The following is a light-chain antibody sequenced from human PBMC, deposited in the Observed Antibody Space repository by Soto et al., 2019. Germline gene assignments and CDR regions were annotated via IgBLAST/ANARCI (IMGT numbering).Light chain of an antibody. J-gene: IGKJ1*01. CDR2: GAS. Sequence: EIVLTQSPGTLSLSPWERATLSCRASQSVSSSYLAWYQQKPGQAPRLLIYGASTRATGIPARFIGNGSGTEFTLTISSLQSEDFAVYYCQQYNNWWTFGQGTKVDIK. V-gene: IGKV3-20*01. CDR1: QSVSSSY. CDR3: QQYNNWWT.